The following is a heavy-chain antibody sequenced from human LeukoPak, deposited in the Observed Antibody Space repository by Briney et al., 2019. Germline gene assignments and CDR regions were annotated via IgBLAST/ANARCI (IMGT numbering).Heavy chain of an antibody. J-gene: IGHJ4*02. D-gene: IGHD3-10*01. Sequence: PGGSLRLSCAASGFTFSDYYMSWIRQAPGKGLEWVSYISSASSYTNYADSVKGRFTISRDNAKNSLHLQMNSLRAEDTAVYYCAKMGLYGSGSYYDYWGQGTLVTVSS. CDR2: ISSASSYT. V-gene: IGHV3-11*03. CDR3: AKMGLYGSGSYYDY. CDR1: GFTFSDYY.